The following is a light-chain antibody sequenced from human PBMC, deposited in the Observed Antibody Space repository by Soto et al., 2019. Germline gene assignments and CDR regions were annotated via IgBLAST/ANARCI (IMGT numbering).Light chain of an antibody. CDR2: EVN. CDR3: SSYTSSSTLGV. CDR1: SSDVGGYNY. J-gene: IGLJ1*01. V-gene: IGLV2-14*01. Sequence: QSVLTQPASVSGSPGQSITISCTGTSSDVGGYNYVSWYQQHPGKAPKLMIYEVNNRPSGVSNRFSGSKSGSTASLTISALQAEDEADYYCSSYTSSSTLGVFGTGTKLTVL.